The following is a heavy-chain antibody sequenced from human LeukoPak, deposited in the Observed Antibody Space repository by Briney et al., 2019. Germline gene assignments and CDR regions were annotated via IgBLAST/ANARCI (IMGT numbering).Heavy chain of an antibody. CDR2: INPDSGGT. CDR3: AGDQSGSYDY. Sequence: ASVTVSCTSSGYTFTAYYMHWVRQAPGQGLEWMGWINPDSGGTNYAQKFQGRVTMTRDTSISTAYMELSRLRSDDTAVYYCAGDQSGSYDYWGQGTLVTVSS. CDR1: GYTFTAYY. V-gene: IGHV1-2*02. J-gene: IGHJ4*02. D-gene: IGHD1-26*01.